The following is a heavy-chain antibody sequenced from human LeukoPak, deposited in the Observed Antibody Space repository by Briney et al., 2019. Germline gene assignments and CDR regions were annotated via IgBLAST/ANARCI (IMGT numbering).Heavy chain of an antibody. V-gene: IGHV4-4*02. CDR2: IYHSGST. Sequence: PSGTLSLTCAVSGGSISSSNWWSWIRQPPGKGLGWIGEIYHSGSTNYNPSLKSRVTISVDKSKTQFSLKLSSVTAADTAVYYCARGVSYGRLSDAFDIWGQGTMVTVSS. CDR3: ARGVSYGRLSDAFDI. D-gene: IGHD5-18*01. J-gene: IGHJ3*02. CDR1: GGSISSSNW.